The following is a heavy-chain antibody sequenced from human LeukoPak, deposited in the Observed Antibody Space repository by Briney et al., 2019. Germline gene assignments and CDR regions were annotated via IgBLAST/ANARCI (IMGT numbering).Heavy chain of an antibody. CDR1: GGSISSSSYY. CDR2: IYYSGST. J-gene: IGHJ5*01. Sequence: SETLSLTWTVSGGSISSSSYYWGWIRQPPGQGLEWIGNIYYSGSTYYNPSLKSRVTISVDTSKNQFSLKLNSVTAADTAVYFCARWARDYGDYWFDSWGQGTLVTVSS. V-gene: IGHV4-39*01. D-gene: IGHD4-17*01. CDR3: ARWARDYGDYWFDS.